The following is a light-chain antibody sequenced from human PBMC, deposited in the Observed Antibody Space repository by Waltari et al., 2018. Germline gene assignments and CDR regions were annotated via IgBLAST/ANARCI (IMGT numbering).Light chain of an antibody. J-gene: IGLJ2*01. CDR1: SSNIGPGYA. Sequence: QSVLTQPPSASGAPGQRITISCTGPSSNIGPGYAEPRYLQLPGTAPKLLILGNNNRPSWVPDRFSASKSDTSASLAITGLQAEDEADYYCQSYDSSRSGVIFGGGTKLTVL. CDR3: QSYDSSRSGVI. CDR2: GNN. V-gene: IGLV1-40*01.